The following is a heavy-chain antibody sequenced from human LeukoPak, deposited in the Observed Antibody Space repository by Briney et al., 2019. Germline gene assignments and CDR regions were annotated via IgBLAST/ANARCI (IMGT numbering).Heavy chain of an antibody. V-gene: IGHV4-39*01. CDR1: GGSISSSSYY. D-gene: IGHD5-24*01. Sequence: SETLSLTCTVSGGSISSSSYYWGWIRQPPGKGLEWIGSIYYSGSTYYNPSLKSRVTISVDTSKNQFSLKLSSVTAADTAVYYCARRATYYYYGMDVWGQGTTATVSS. CDR3: ARRATYYYYGMDV. CDR2: IYYSGST. J-gene: IGHJ6*02.